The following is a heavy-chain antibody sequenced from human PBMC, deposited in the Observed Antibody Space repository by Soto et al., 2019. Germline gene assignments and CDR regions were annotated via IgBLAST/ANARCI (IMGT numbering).Heavy chain of an antibody. CDR3: AKDAGDGYNYSDY. J-gene: IGHJ4*02. CDR2: ISYDGSNK. V-gene: IGHV3-30*18. D-gene: IGHD5-12*01. Sequence: AGGSLRLSCAASGFTFSSYGMHWVRQAPGKGLEWVAVISYDGSNKYYADSVKGRFTISRDNSKNTLYLQMNSLRAEDTAVYYCAKDAGDGYNYSDYWGQGTLVTVSS. CDR1: GFTFSSYG.